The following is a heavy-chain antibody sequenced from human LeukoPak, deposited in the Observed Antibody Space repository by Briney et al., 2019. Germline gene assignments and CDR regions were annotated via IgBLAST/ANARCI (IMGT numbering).Heavy chain of an antibody. CDR1: GGSISSSPYY. V-gene: IGHV4-39*07. CDR3: ARGAKAASSGRRPLGVKYYFDY. CDR2: IYYSGST. Sequence: PSETLSLTCTVSGGSISSSPYYWGWIRQPPGKGLEWIGSIYYSGSTYYNPSLKSRVTISVYTSKNQFSLKLSSVPAADTAVYYCARGAKAASSGRRPLGVKYYFDYWSQGTLVTVSS. D-gene: IGHD6-19*01. J-gene: IGHJ4*02.